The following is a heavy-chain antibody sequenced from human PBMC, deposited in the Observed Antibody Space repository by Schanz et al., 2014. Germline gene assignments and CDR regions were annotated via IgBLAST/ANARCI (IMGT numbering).Heavy chain of an antibody. CDR2: ISAYNGNT. CDR1: GYTFTSYG. J-gene: IGHJ4*02. V-gene: IGHV1-18*01. D-gene: IGHD6-19*01. CDR3: ARGGYSSGWYDRDIARFDS. Sequence: QVQLAQSGAEVKKPGASVKVSCKASGYTFTSYGINWVRQAPGQGLEWMGWISAYNGNTNYAQKLQGRVTMTTDTSTSTAYMELRSLRSDDTAVYYCARGGYSSGWYDRDIARFDSWGQGTLVAVSS.